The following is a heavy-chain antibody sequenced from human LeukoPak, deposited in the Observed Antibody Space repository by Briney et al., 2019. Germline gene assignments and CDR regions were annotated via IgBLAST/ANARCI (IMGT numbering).Heavy chain of an antibody. J-gene: IGHJ4*02. Sequence: GGSLRLSCAASGFTFSSYAMTWVRQAPGKGLEWVANINQDGSGKIYVDFVKGRFTVSRDNAESSLYLQMNSLRAEDTAVYYCARATVTQSYSQYWGQGTLVTVSS. V-gene: IGHV3-7*04. CDR2: INQDGSGK. CDR1: GFTFSSYA. CDR3: ARATVTQSYSQY. D-gene: IGHD4-17*01.